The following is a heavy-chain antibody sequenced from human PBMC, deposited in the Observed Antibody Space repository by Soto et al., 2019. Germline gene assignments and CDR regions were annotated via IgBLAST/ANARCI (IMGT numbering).Heavy chain of an antibody. J-gene: IGHJ4*02. D-gene: IGHD6-19*01. CDR3: ARGRGTAVTGLAY. Sequence: QVQLVESGGGLVKPGGSLRLSCAASGFSFSDYYMSWIRQAPGKGLEWVSYISYTSSTIYYADSVKGRFTISRDNANNSLYLQMNSLSAEDTAGYYCARGRGTAVTGLAYWGQGTLVTVSS. CDR1: GFSFSDYY. CDR2: ISYTSSTI. V-gene: IGHV3-11*01.